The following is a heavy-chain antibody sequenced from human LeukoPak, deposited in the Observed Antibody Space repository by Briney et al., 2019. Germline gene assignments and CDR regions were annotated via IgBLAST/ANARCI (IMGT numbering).Heavy chain of an antibody. Sequence: GASVKVSCKASGGTFSSYAISWVRQAPGQGLEWVGGIIPIFGTANYAQKFQGRVTITADESTSTAYMELSSLRSEDTAVHYCARGGCSSTSCYTEYYYYGMDVWGQGTTVTVSS. D-gene: IGHD2-2*02. J-gene: IGHJ6*02. CDR2: IIPIFGTA. CDR3: ARGGCSSTSCYTEYYYYGMDV. CDR1: GGTFSSYA. V-gene: IGHV1-69*13.